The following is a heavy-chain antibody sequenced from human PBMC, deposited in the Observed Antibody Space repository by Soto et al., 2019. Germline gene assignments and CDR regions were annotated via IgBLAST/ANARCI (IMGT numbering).Heavy chain of an antibody. V-gene: IGHV3-33*01. CDR1: GFTFSSYG. CDR2: IWYDGSNK. CDR3: ARYSGPFDY. D-gene: IGHD5-12*01. J-gene: IGHJ4*02. Sequence: QVQLVESGGGVVQPGRSLRLSCAGSGFTFSSYGMHWVRQAPGKGLEWVAVIWYDGSNKNYVDSVKGRFTISRDNSKNTLYLQMNSLRAEETAVYYCARYSGPFDYWGQGTLVTVSS.